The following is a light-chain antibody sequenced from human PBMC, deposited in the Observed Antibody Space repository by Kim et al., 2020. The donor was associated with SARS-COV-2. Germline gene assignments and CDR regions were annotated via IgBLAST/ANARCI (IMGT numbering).Light chain of an antibody. CDR3: AAWDDSLNGWV. CDR1: SSNIGSNT. V-gene: IGLV1-44*01. CDR2: SNN. Sequence: QSVLTQPPSASGTPGQRVTISCCGSSSNIGSNTVNWYQQLPGTAPKLLIYSNNQRPSGVPDRFSGSKSGTSASLAISGRQPADEADYYCAAWDDSLNGWVFGGGTQLTVL. J-gene: IGLJ3*02.